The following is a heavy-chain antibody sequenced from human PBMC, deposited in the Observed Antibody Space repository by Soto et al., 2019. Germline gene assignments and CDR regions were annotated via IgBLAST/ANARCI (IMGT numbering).Heavy chain of an antibody. CDR1: GYTLTDYY. J-gene: IGHJ4*02. D-gene: IGHD3-10*01. Sequence: ASVKVSCKASGYTLTDYYIHWVRQAPGQGLEWMGWINPNSGGTNFAQKFRGWVTMTRDTSISTAYMELTSLKSDDTAVYYSTRGAYYGAGTYPAYYFDSWGQGTLVTVSS. CDR2: INPNSGGT. CDR3: TRGAYYGAGTYPAYYFDS. V-gene: IGHV1-2*04.